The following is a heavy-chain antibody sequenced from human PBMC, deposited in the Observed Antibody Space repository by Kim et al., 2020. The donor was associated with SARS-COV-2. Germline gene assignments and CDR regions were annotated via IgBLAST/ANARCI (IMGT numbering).Heavy chain of an antibody. CDR3: ARGRLAAVFGGMDV. CDR1: GGTFSSYA. J-gene: IGHJ6*02. D-gene: IGHD6-13*01. V-gene: IGHV1-69*13. Sequence: SVKVSCKASGGTFSSYAISWVRQAPGQGLEWMGGIIPIFGTANYAQKFQGRVTITADESTSTAYMELSSLRSEDTAMYYCARGRLAAVFGGMDVWGQGTTVTVSS. CDR2: IIPIFGTA.